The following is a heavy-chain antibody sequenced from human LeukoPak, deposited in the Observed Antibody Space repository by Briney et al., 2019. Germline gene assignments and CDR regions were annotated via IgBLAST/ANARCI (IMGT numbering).Heavy chain of an antibody. J-gene: IGHJ3*02. Sequence: ASVKVSCKVFGYTLTELSMHWVRQAPGKGLEWMGGFDPEDGETIYAQKFQGRVTMTEDTSTDTAYMELSSLRSEDTAVYYCATLYYYDSSGYQRKSHDAFDIWGQGTMVTVSS. CDR2: FDPEDGET. CDR3: ATLYYYDSSGYQRKSHDAFDI. V-gene: IGHV1-24*01. D-gene: IGHD3-22*01. CDR1: GYTLTELS.